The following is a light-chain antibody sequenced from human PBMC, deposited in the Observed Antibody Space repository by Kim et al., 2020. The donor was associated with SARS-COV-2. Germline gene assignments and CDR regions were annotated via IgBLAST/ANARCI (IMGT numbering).Light chain of an antibody. CDR3: AAWDDSLNGWV. CDR2: GNN. V-gene: IGLV1-44*01. CDR1: SSNIGSNT. Sequence: QSVLTQPPSASGTPGQRVTISCSGSSSNIGSNTVHWYQQLPGTAPKLLIYGNNQRPSGVPDRFSGSKSGTSASLAISGLQSEDEADYYCAAWDDSLNGWVFGRGTQLTVL. J-gene: IGLJ3*02.